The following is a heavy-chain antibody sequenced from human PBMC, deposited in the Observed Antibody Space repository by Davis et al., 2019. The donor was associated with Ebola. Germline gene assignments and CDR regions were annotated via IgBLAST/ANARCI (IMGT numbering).Heavy chain of an antibody. V-gene: IGHV3-11*06. Sequence: GSLRLSCAASGFTFSDYYMSWIRQAPGQGLEWVSSISSSSSYIYYADSVKGRFTISRDNAKNSLYLQMNSLRAEDTAVYYCARDRVGSYYDSSGYYRTYYYYGMDVWGQGTTVTVSS. J-gene: IGHJ6*02. CDR1: GFTFSDYY. CDR2: ISSSSSYI. D-gene: IGHD3-22*01. CDR3: ARDRVGSYYDSSGYYRTYYYYGMDV.